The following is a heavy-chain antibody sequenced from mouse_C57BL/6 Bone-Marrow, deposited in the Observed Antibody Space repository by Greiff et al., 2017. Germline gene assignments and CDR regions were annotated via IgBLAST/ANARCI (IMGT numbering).Heavy chain of an antibody. J-gene: IGHJ4*01. CDR3: ARRGIYYGYVMDY. V-gene: IGHV1-55*01. CDR2: IYPGSGST. D-gene: IGHD2-2*01. Sequence: QVQLQQPGAELVKPGASVKLSCKASGYTFTSYWITWVKQRPGQGLEWIGDIYPGSGSTNYNEKFKSKATLTVDTSSSTAYMQLSSLTSEDSAVYYCARRGIYYGYVMDYWGQGTSVTVSS. CDR1: GYTFTSYW.